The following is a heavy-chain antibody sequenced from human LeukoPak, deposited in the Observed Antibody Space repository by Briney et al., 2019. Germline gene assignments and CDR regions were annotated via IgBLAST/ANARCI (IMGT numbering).Heavy chain of an antibody. CDR2: ITWNSYTI. D-gene: IGHD1-26*01. V-gene: IGHV3-9*01. CDR3: AKAVGVASLIVDALHV. CDR1: GFNFDDYA. J-gene: IGHJ3*01. Sequence: PGGSLRLSCTATGFNFDDYAMHWVRQSPGKGLEWVSGITWNSYTIVYADSVKGRFTISRDNAKNSLYLQMNSLRAEETAFYCAKAVGVASLIVDALHVWGQGTMVTVSP.